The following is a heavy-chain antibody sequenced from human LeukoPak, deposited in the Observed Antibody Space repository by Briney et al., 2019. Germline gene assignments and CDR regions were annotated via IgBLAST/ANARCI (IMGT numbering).Heavy chain of an antibody. J-gene: IGHJ4*02. V-gene: IGHV4-31*03. CDR2: IYYSGST. D-gene: IGHD6-13*01. CDR3: ARAVNRKQQLAR. Sequence: SETLSLTCTVSGGSINSGGYYWSWIRQHPGKGLEWIGYIYYSGSTYYNPSLKSRVTISVDTSKNQFSLKLSSVTAADTAVYYCARAVNRKQQLARWGQGTLVTVSS. CDR1: GGSINSGGYY.